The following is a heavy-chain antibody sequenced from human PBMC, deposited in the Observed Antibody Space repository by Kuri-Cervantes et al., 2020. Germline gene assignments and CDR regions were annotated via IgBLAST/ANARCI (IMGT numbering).Heavy chain of an antibody. V-gene: IGHV3-9*01. D-gene: IGHD3-16*01. J-gene: IGHJ6*03. CDR2: ISWNGDSA. CDR3: VKAVSYDYDDYWYLDV. CDR1: GFTFDTYW. Sequence: SLKISCSASGFTFDTYWMHWVRQVPGKGLEWVSGISWNGDSAGYAASVKGRFTTSRDNAKNSLYLQMNSLRPEDTALYYCVKAVSYDYDDYWYLDVWGKGTTVTVSS.